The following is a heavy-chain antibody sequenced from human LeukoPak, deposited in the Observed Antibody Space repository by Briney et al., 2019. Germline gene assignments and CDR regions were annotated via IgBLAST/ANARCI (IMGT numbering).Heavy chain of an antibody. CDR3: VRESGYCSGTHCWRPADR. Sequence: GGSLRLSCAASGFTFSSYWMYWVRQAPGKGLEFVSRINSAESSQIYADSVKGRFTISRDSAKDTLYLQMNSLRAEDTAVYYCVRESGYCSGTHCWRPADRWGQGTLVTVSS. J-gene: IGHJ5*02. V-gene: IGHV3-74*01. CDR2: INSAESSQ. CDR1: GFTFSSYW. D-gene: IGHD2-2*01.